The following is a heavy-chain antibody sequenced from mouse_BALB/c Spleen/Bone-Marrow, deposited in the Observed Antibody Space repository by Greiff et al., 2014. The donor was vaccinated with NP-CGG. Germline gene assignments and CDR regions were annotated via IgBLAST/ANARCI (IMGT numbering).Heavy chain of an antibody. CDR1: GFNIKDTY. CDR3: ASYYYGSSLFAY. J-gene: IGHJ3*01. V-gene: IGHV14-3*02. CDR2: IDPANGNT. D-gene: IGHD1-1*01. Sequence: EVQLQQSGAELVKPGASVKLSCTASGFNIKDTYMHWVKQRPEQGLEWIGRIDPANGNTKYGPKFQGKATITADTSSNTAYLQLSSLTSEDTAVYYCASYYYGSSLFAYWGQGTLVTGSA.